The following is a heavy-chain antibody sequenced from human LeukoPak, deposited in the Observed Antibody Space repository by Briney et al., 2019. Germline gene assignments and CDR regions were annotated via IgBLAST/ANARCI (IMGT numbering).Heavy chain of an antibody. D-gene: IGHD7-27*01. Sequence: GGSQRLSCAASGFTFSNYAMSWIRQAPGKGLEWVSGIIESGGGTHYADSVKGRFTISRDNSKNTLYLQMISLRAEDTAVYYCAKDYKVRSGEPPIDYWGQGTLVTVSS. CDR2: IIESGGGT. J-gene: IGHJ4*02. V-gene: IGHV3-23*01. CDR1: GFTFSNYA. CDR3: AKDYKVRSGEPPIDY.